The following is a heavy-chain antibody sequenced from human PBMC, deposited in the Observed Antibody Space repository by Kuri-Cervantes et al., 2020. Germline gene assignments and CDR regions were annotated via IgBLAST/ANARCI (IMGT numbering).Heavy chain of an antibody. J-gene: IGHJ4*02. CDR3: ARDLGGGNSEKSIGY. CDR1: GYTFTSYG. CDR2: ISAYNGNT. V-gene: IGHV1-18*01. D-gene: IGHD4-23*01. Sequence: ASVKVSCKASGYTFTSYGISWVRQAPGQGLEWMGWISAYNGNTNYAQKLQGRVTITADESTSTAYMELSSVTAADTAVYYCARDLGGGNSEKSIGYWGQGTLVTVSS.